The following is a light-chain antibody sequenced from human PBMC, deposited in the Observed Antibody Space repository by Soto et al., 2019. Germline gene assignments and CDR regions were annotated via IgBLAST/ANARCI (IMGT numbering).Light chain of an antibody. V-gene: IGKV1-39*01. J-gene: IGKJ2*01. CDR3: QQSYSTLGT. CDR2: AAS. CDR1: HSINNY. Sequence: IPMTQSPSSLSASVGDRVIITCRSDHSINNYLNWYQQRPGKVPKLLIYAASTLQSGVPSRFSGRGSGRVFTLTINSLQPEDFATYYCQQSYSTLGTFGRGTRVEI.